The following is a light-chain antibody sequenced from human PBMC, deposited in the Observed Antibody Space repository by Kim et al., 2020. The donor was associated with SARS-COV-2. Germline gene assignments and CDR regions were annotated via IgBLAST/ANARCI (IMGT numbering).Light chain of an antibody. J-gene: IGLJ2*01. V-gene: IGLV4-69*01. CDR1: IGHSIYA. Sequence: SVKLTCILSIGHSIYAIAWHQQQPEKGPRYLMKLNSDGSHSKGDGIPDRFSGSSSGAERYLTISSLQSEDEADYYCQTWGTGIHVVFGGGTQLTVL. CDR2: LNSDGSH. CDR3: QTWGTGIHVV.